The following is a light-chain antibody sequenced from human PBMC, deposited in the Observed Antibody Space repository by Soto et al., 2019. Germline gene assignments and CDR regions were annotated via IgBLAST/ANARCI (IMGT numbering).Light chain of an antibody. CDR2: GAS. CDR1: QSISSSY. V-gene: IGKV3-20*01. Sequence: EIVLPQSPGTRSLSPGESATLSCRASQSISSSYLAWYQQKPGQAPRLLIYGASSRATGIPDRFSGSGSGTGFTLTINRLEPEDFAVYYCQQYDSSPRTFGQGTKVDIK. CDR3: QQYDSSPRT. J-gene: IGKJ1*01.